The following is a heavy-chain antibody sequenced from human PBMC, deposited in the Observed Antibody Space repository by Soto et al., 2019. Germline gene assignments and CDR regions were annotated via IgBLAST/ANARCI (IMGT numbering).Heavy chain of an antibody. CDR2: IGVSGNT. CDR3: AKGSPHLFQGPDY. CDR1: GFTIGSYG. V-gene: IGHV3-23*01. Sequence: EVQLLESGGDLVQPGGSLRLSCAFSGFTIGSYGAGWVHQAPGKGLEWVAVIGVSGNTYYADSVQGRFVISRDNSENTLFLQMNSLRGEDTATYYCAKGSPHLFQGPDYWGQGTLVTVSS. J-gene: IGHJ4*02.